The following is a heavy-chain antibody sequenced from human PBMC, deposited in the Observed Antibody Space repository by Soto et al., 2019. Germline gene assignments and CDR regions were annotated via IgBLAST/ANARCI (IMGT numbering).Heavy chain of an antibody. V-gene: IGHV4-30-4*01. CDR3: ARGISNYSSWYEPHTWFDA. D-gene: IGHD6-13*01. J-gene: IGHJ5*02. CDR1: GGPINSPDYY. CDR2: LYFNGGT. Sequence: QLQLQESGPGLVKPSQTLSLNCNVSGGPINSPDYYWTWIRQSPGKGLEWIGYLYFNGGTQYNPSLRNPIRMSLDTSKKQFYLNLRSVTGADTAVYYCARGISNYSSWYEPHTWFDAWGQGALVTVSS.